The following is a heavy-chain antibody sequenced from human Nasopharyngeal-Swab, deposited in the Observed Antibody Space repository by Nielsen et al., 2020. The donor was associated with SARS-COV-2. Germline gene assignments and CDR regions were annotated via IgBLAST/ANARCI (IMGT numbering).Heavy chain of an antibody. J-gene: IGHJ3*02. CDR1: GFTFSSYE. CDR2: ISSSSSTI. V-gene: IGHV3-48*03. D-gene: IGHD2-15*01. Sequence: GGSLRLSCAASGFTFSSYEMNWVRQAPGKGLEWVSYISSSSSTIYYADSVKGRFTISRDNAKNSLYLQMNSLRAEDTAVYYCAREPRGYCSGGSCYFVGRAFDIWGQGTMVTVSS. CDR3: AREPRGYCSGGSCYFVGRAFDI.